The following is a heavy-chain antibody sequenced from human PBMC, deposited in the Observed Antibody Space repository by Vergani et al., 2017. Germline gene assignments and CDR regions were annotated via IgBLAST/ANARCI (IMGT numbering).Heavy chain of an antibody. V-gene: IGHV1-2*02. CDR1: GGTFSSYA. Sequence: QVQLVQSGAEVKKPGSSVKVSCKASGGTFSSYAISWVRQAPGQGLEWMGWINPNSGGTNYAQKFQGRVTMTRDTSISTAYMELSRLRSDDTAVDYCAGVGRFLEWLLSPWFDPWGQGTLVTVSS. CDR3: AGVGRFLEWLLSPWFDP. CDR2: INPNSGGT. J-gene: IGHJ5*02. D-gene: IGHD3-3*01.